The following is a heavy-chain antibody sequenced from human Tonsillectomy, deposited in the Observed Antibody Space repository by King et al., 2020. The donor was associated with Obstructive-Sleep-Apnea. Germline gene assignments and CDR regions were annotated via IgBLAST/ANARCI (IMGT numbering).Heavy chain of an antibody. D-gene: IGHD6-19*01. J-gene: IGHJ4*02. V-gene: IGHV3-33*06. CDR3: AKSDSSGGSIISDY. CDR2: IWYDGSNK. Sequence: VQLVQSGGGVVQPGRSLRLSCAASGFTFSSYGLHWVRQAPGKGLAWVAGIWYDGSNKYYADSVQGRFTISRANAKNTLYLQMDSLRAEDTAVYYCAKSDSSGGSIISDYWGQGTLVTVSS. CDR1: GFTFSSYG.